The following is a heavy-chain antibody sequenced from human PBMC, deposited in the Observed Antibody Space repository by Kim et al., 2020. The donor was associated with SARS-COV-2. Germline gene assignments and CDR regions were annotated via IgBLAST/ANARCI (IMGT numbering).Heavy chain of an antibody. Sequence: ANSVKGAFTTARDNAKNSLYLQMNSLGAEDTAVYYCARDQSSGYYFFAYWGQGTLVTVSS. D-gene: IGHD3-22*01. CDR3: ARDQSSGYYFFAY. J-gene: IGHJ4*02. V-gene: IGHV3-11*04.